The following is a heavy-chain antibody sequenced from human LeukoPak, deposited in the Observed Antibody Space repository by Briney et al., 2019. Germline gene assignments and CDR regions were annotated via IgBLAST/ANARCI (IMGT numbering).Heavy chain of an antibody. J-gene: IGHJ4*02. Sequence: SETLSLTCAVSGGSISSSNWWSWVRPPPGKGLEWIGEIYHSGSTNYNPSLKSRVTISVDKSKNQFSLKLSSVTAADTAVYYCARTSIAAAGTFDYWGQGTLVTVSS. CDR2: IYHSGST. V-gene: IGHV4-4*02. CDR1: GGSISSSNW. CDR3: ARTSIAAAGTFDY. D-gene: IGHD6-13*01.